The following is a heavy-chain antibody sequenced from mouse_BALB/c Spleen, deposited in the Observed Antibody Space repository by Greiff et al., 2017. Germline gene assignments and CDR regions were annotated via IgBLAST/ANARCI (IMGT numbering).Heavy chain of an antibody. D-gene: IGHD3-3*01. CDR1: GFNIKDYY. CDR3: KRGQDYAMDY. J-gene: IGHJ4*01. Sequence: EVQLQESGAELVRSGASVKLSCTAPGFNIKDYYMHWVKQRPEQGLEWIGWIDPENGDTEYAPKFQGKATMTADTSSNTAYLQLSSLTSEDTAVYYCKRGQDYAMDYWGQGTSVTVSS. V-gene: IGHV14-4*02. CDR2: IDPENGDT.